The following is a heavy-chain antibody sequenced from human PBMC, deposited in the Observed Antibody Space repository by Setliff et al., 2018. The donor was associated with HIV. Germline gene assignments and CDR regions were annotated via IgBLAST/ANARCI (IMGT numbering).Heavy chain of an antibody. CDR2: VSYDGTYK. J-gene: IGHJ3*01. CDR1: GFNFDLYG. V-gene: IGHV3-30*04. D-gene: IGHD4-17*01. CDR3: ARDLTTIVTRKVFDI. Sequence: PRLSCEASGFNFDLYGFHWVRQAPGKGLEWVAVVSYDGTYKNYADSVKGRFTISRDNSRSTVYVQMNSLRAEDTAVYFCARDLTTIVTRKVFDIWGQGTKVTVSS.